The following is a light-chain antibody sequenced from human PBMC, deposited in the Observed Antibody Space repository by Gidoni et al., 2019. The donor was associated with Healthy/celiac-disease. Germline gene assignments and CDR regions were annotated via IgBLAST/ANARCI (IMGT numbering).Light chain of an antibody. Sequence: PGSVPASIGDRSTITCRASQGISSWLDWYQQKPGKAPKLLIYAASSLQSGVPSRFSGSGSGTDFTLTISSLQPEDFGTYYCQQGNSFPITFXXXTRLEIK. CDR3: QQGNSFPIT. J-gene: IGKJ5*01. CDR1: QGISSW. CDR2: AAS. V-gene: IGKV1-12*01.